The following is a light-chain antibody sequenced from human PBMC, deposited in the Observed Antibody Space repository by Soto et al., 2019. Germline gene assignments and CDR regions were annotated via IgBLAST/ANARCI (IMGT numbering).Light chain of an antibody. J-gene: IGLJ2*01. Sequence: QSALTQPASVSGSPGQSITISCTGTSNDVGGYNYVSWYQQHPGKAPKLMIYEVSNRPSGVSNRFSGSKSGNTASLTISGLQADDEADYYCNSYTSSSTVIFGGGTKVTVL. CDR3: NSYTSSSTVI. CDR1: SNDVGGYNY. CDR2: EVS. V-gene: IGLV2-14*01.